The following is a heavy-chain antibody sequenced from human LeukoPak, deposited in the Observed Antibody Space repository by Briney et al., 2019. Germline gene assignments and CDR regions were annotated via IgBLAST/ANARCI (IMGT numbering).Heavy chain of an antibody. CDR1: GFIFNIYA. CDR2: ISGSGGGT. CDR3: AKAQGDYCDSCGYNFYYYYGMDV. Sequence: PGGSLRLSCAASGFIFNIYAMNWVRQAPGKGLEWVSGISGSGGGTYYADSVKGRFTISRDNSKNTLYLQMNSLRAEDTAVYFCAKAQGDYCDSCGYNFYYYYGMDVWGQGTTVTVSS. J-gene: IGHJ6*02. V-gene: IGHV3-23*01. D-gene: IGHD3-22*01.